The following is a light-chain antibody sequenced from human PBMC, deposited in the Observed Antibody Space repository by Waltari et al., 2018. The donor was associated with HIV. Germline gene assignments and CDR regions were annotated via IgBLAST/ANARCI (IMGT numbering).Light chain of an antibody. V-gene: IGLV2-8*01. CDR1: SSDIGLYNF. CDR3: FSYAGNNYLL. CDR2: EVS. J-gene: IGLJ2*01. Sequence: QSALTQPPSASGSPGQSVTISCAGTSSDIGLYNFVSWYQHHPGKAPKLMISEVSRRPSGVPDRFSVSKSGNTASLTVSGLQAEDEAAYYGFSYAGNNYLLVGGGTKLTVL.